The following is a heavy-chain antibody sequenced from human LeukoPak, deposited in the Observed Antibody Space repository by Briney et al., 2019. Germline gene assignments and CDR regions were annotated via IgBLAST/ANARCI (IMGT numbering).Heavy chain of an antibody. CDR2: IIPIFGTT. V-gene: IGHV1-69*06. Sequence: SVKVSCKASGGTFSSYAISWVRQAPGQGLEWMGGIIPIFGTTNYAQKFQDRVTITADKSTSTAYMELSSLRSEDTAVYYCARVVGLTGYSSSWYSGYYYMDVWGKGTTVTVSS. CDR1: GGTFSSYA. J-gene: IGHJ6*03. CDR3: ARVVGLTGYSSSWYSGYYYMDV. D-gene: IGHD6-13*01.